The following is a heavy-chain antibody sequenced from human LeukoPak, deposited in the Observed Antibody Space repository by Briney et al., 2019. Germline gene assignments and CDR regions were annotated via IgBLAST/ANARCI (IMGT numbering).Heavy chain of an antibody. D-gene: IGHD3-22*01. V-gene: IGHV4-38-2*02. CDR3: ARSQDSSGYVDY. CDR1: GYSISSGYY. Sequence: SETLSLTCTVSGYSISSGYYWGWIRQPPGKGLEWIGSIYHSGRTFYNPSLKSRVTISVDTSKNQFSLKLTSVTAADTAVYYCARSQDSSGYVDYWGQGTLVTVSS. J-gene: IGHJ4*02. CDR2: IYHSGRT.